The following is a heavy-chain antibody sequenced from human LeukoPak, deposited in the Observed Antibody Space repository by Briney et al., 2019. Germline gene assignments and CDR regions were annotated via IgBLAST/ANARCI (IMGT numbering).Heavy chain of an antibody. J-gene: IGHJ4*02. D-gene: IGHD3-16*01. Sequence: SETLSLTCTVSGGSISSDEYYWTWIRQPPGKGLEWIGEINQSGSTNYNPSLKSRVTISIDMSENHVSLKLRSVTAADTAVYYCARGPPIDYDYVWGISVNFDSWGQGALVTVSS. V-gene: IGHV4-34*01. CDR1: GGSISSDEYY. CDR3: ARGPPIDYDYVWGISVNFDS. CDR2: INQSGST.